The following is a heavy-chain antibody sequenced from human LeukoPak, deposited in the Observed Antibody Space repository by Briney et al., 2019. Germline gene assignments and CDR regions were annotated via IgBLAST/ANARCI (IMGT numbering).Heavy chain of an antibody. V-gene: IGHV3-23*01. CDR2: MSGSGGST. CDR1: GFTFSSYA. Sequence: GGSLRLSCAASGFTFSSYAMSWVRQAAGKGLEWVSAMSGSGGSTYYADSVKGRFTISRDNSKNTLYLQMNSLRAEDTAVYYCAKKSSLRGYYYDSSGYPDYWGQGTLVTVSS. D-gene: IGHD3-22*01. J-gene: IGHJ4*02. CDR3: AKKSSLRGYYYDSSGYPDY.